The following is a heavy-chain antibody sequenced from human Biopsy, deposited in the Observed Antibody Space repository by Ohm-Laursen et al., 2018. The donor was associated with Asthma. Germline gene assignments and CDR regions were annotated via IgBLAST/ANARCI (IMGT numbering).Heavy chain of an antibody. Sequence: ASVKVSCKASGGTFRTYAFNWVRQAPGQGLEWMGGIIPMYGVPKVAQKFQGRVTITADESTSTVYMELSSLRSEDTAVYYCARVLTTEEGDTWFDPWGRGTLVTVSS. J-gene: IGHJ5*02. CDR1: GGTFRTYA. D-gene: IGHD4-11*01. V-gene: IGHV1-69*13. CDR2: IIPMYGVP. CDR3: ARVLTTEEGDTWFDP.